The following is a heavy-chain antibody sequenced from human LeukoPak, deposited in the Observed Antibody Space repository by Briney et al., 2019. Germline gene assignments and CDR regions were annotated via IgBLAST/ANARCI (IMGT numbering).Heavy chain of an antibody. CDR1: GYTFTSYY. CDR3: ASIAVAGPWDY. Sequence: ASVKVSCKASGYTFTSYYMHWVRQAPGQGLEWMGIINPSGGSTSYAQKFQGRVTMTRDTSTSTVYMELSSLRSEDTAVYCCASIAVAGPWDYWGQGTLVTVSS. D-gene: IGHD6-19*01. V-gene: IGHV1-46*01. CDR2: INPSGGST. J-gene: IGHJ4*02.